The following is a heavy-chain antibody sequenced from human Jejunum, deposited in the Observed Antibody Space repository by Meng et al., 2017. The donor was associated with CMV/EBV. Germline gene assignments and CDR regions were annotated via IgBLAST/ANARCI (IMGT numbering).Heavy chain of an antibody. Sequence: RHPPGRGLEWIGSVSVCGPTSPRPSLVGRLSLLVAPSKNPFSLRLPSVTAADTAMYYCVRDQETMVTDAGLGYMRLDPWGQGTLVTVSS. J-gene: IGHJ5*02. CDR2: VSVCGPT. CDR3: VRDQETMVTDAGLGYMRLDP. D-gene: IGHD3-9*01. V-gene: IGHV4-39*07.